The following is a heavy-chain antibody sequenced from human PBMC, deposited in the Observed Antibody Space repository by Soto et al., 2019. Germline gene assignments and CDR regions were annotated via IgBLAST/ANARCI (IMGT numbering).Heavy chain of an antibody. V-gene: IGHV4-31*03. CDR2: IYYSGST. CDR3: AAEAWVDYYYGMDV. Sequence: QVQLQESGPGLVKPSQTLSLTCTVSGGSISSGGYYWSWIRQHPGKGLEWIGYIYYSGSTYYNPSLKTRVTSSVDTSKNQFSLKLSSVTAADTAVYYCAAEAWVDYYYGMDVWGQGTTVTVSS. CDR1: GGSISSGGYY. D-gene: IGHD2-15*01. J-gene: IGHJ6*02.